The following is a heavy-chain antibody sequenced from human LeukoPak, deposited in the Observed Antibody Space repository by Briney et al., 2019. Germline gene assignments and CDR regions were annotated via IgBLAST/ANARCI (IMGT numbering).Heavy chain of an antibody. D-gene: IGHD3-3*01. CDR3: ARESSYDFWSGLPDY. CDR2: ISISSSYI. CDR1: GFTLSRYS. V-gene: IGHV3-21*01. Sequence: PGGSLRLSCAASGFTLSRYSMNWVRQAPGKGLEWVSSISISSSYIYYADSVKGRFTMSRDNAKNSLYLQMNSLRAEDTAVYYCARESSYDFWSGLPDYWGQGTLVTVSS. J-gene: IGHJ4*02.